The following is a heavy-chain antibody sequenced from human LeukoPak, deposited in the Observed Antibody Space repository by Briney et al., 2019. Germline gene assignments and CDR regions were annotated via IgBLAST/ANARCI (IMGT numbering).Heavy chain of an antibody. V-gene: IGHV3-74*01. J-gene: IGHJ6*03. D-gene: IGHD1-26*01. CDR3: AKIPQREWELPRDYYYYMDV. Sequence: GGSLRLSCAASGFTFSNYWMHWVRQDPGKGLVWVSFIDPDGSTTNYADSVKGRFTISRDNSKNTLYLQMNSLRAEDTAVYYCAKIPQREWELPRDYYYYMDVWGKGTTVTVSS. CDR2: IDPDGSTT. CDR1: GFTFSNYW.